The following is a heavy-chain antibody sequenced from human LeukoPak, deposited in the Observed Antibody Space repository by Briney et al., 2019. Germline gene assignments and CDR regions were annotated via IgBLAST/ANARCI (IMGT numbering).Heavy chain of an antibody. J-gene: IGHJ4*02. CDR1: GGSISSFY. CDR2: IYYNGRT. V-gene: IGHV4-59*08. CDR3: ARLAYYGSGKFIDC. D-gene: IGHD3-10*01. Sequence: SETLSLTCTVSGGSISSFYWSWIRQPPGKGLGWIGYIYYNGRTNYNPSLKSRVTISVDTSNNQFSLKLSSVTAADTAVYYCARLAYYGSGKFIDCWGQGTLVTVSS.